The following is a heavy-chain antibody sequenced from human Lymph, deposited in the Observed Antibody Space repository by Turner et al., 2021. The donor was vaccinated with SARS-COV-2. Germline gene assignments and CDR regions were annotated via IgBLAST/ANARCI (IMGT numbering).Heavy chain of an antibody. V-gene: IGHV1-18*01. J-gene: IGHJ4*02. CDR3: AQCAASIEVTGRYFDY. Sequence: QVQLVQTRAEPYNPGASVMVSSKASGYTFTSYGTSWVRQAPGQGLEWMGRINYYNGNKNYPQQLQGRVTMTEATTTHTAYMVLRGLGSDDAVVYYGAQCAASIEVTGRYFDYWGQGTLVTVSS. CDR2: INYYNGNK. D-gene: IGHD6-19*01. CDR1: GYTFTSYG.